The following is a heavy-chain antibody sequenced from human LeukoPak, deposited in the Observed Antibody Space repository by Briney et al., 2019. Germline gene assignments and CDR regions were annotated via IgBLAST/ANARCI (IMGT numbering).Heavy chain of an antibody. CDR1: GYTFTGYY. CDR2: INPNSGGT. D-gene: IGHD7-27*01. V-gene: IGHV1-2*02. J-gene: IGHJ4*02. Sequence: AASVKVSCKASGYTFTGYYMHWVRQAPGQGLEWMGWINPNSGGTNYAQKFQGRVTMTRDTSISTAYMELSRLRSDDTAVYYCARLRGGTGEFDYWGQGTLVTVSS. CDR3: ARLRGGTGEFDY.